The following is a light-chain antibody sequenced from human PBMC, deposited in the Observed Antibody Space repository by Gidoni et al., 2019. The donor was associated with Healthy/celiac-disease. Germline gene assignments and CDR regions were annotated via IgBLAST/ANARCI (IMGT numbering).Light chain of an antibody. Sequence: QSALTQPDSVSGSPGQSITISCTGTSSDVGGYNYVSWYQQHPGKAPKLIIYDVSNRPSGVSNRFSGSKSGNTASLSISGLQAEDEADYYCSSYTINSPLGVFGGGTKLTVL. V-gene: IGLV2-14*01. CDR2: DVS. J-gene: IGLJ2*01. CDR3: SSYTINSPLGV. CDR1: SSDVGGYNY.